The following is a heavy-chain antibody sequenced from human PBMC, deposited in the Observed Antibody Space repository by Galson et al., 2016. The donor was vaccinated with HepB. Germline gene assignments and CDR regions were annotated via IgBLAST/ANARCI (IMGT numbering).Heavy chain of an antibody. CDR2: INHSGST. Sequence: LSLTCAVYGGSFSDYYWSWIRQPPGKGLEWIGEINHSGSTNYNPSLKSRVTISVDTSKNQFSLNLSSVTAAATAVYYCARASTPIRTRFDPWGQGTLVTGSS. CDR1: GGSFSDYY. D-gene: IGHD2-2*01. V-gene: IGHV4-34*01. CDR3: ARASTPIRTRFDP. J-gene: IGHJ5*02.